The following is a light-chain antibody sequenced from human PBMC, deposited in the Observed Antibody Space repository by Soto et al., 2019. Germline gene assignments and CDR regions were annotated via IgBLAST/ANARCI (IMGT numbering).Light chain of an antibody. CDR2: AAS. CDR3: VQDYNYPRT. V-gene: IGKV1-6*01. Sequence: AIQMTQSPSSLSASIGDRVTITCRASQAIRNDLGWYQQKPGRAPNLLIYAASNLQSGVPSRFSGSGFGTDFTLTISSLQPEDFATYYCVQDYNYPRTFGQGTKVEIK. J-gene: IGKJ1*01. CDR1: QAIRND.